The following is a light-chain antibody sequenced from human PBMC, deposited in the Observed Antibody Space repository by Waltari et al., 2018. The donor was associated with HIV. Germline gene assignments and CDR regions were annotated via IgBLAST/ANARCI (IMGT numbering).Light chain of an antibody. CDR1: RSNIRSNT. CDR2: TND. V-gene: IGLV1-44*01. Sequence: QSVLTQPPSASGTPGQRGTISCSGRRSNIRSNTVNWYQRLPGTAPKLHIYTNDQRPSWVPVRFSGSTSRTSASLSTRGLPSEDEADYYCAAWDDSLNGQVFCGGTKLPVL. CDR3: AAWDDSLNGQV. J-gene: IGLJ2*01.